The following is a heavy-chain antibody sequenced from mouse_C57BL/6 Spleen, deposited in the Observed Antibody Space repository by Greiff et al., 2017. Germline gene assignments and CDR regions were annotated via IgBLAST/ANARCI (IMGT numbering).Heavy chain of an antibody. V-gene: IGHV1-63*01. Sequence: QVQLQQSGAELVRPGTSVKMSCKASGYTFTNYWIGWAKQRPGHGLEWIGDIYPGGGYTNYNEKFKGKATLTADKSSSTAYMEFSRLTSEDSAIYYCARGGLRTHDAMDYWGQGTSVTVSS. J-gene: IGHJ4*01. CDR2: IYPGGGYT. CDR1: GYTFTNYW. D-gene: IGHD3-2*02. CDR3: ARGGLRTHDAMDY.